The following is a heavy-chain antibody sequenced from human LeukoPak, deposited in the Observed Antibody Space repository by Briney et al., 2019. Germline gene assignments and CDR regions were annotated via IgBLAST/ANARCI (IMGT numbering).Heavy chain of an antibody. CDR3: ASRSASGNWFLAY. Sequence: ASVKVSCKASGYTFTGQYIHWVRQAPGQGLEWMGWIDPNSGGTNYAQKFQGRVTMTRDTSISTAYMELSRLTSDDTAVYYCASRSASGNWFLAYWGQGSLVTLSS. CDR1: GYTFTGQY. CDR2: IDPNSGGT. J-gene: IGHJ4*02. V-gene: IGHV1-2*02. D-gene: IGHD3-10*01.